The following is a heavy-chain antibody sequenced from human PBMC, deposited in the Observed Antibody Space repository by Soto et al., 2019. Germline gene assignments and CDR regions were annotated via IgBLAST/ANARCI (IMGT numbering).Heavy chain of an antibody. CDR2: ISSTTSIT. CDR1: GFAFSSYS. Sequence: GGSLRLSCAASGFAFSSYSMNWVRQAPGNGLDWVSYISSTTSITHYADSVKGRFTISRDSAKNSLYLQMNSRRDEDTAVYYCARGHSGDWYWFDHWGQGTLVTVSS. CDR3: ARGHSGDWYWFDH. D-gene: IGHD3-9*01. V-gene: IGHV3-48*02. J-gene: IGHJ5*02.